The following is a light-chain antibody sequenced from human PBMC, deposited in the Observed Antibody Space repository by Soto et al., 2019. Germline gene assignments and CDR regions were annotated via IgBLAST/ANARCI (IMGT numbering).Light chain of an antibody. CDR2: GAS. CDR3: RQYNNWPSFT. Sequence: EIVMTQSPAALSVSPGERATLSCRASQSVSSNLAWYQQKPGQAPRLRSYGASTRATGIPVRFSGSGSGTEFTLTVRSLQSEDFAVYYCRQYNNWPSFTFGTGTKVDIK. CDR1: QSVSSN. V-gene: IGKV3-15*01. J-gene: IGKJ3*01.